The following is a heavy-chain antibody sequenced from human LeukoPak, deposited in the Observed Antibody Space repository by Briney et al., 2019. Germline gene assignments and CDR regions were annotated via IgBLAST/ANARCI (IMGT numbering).Heavy chain of an antibody. J-gene: IGHJ4*02. Sequence: GGSLRLSCAASGFTFSSYMMTWVRQAPGKGLEWVSTISSNGGSTYYADSVKGRFTISRDNSKNTLYLRMSSLRAEDTAVYYCARYCSGSICYSGVDYWGQGTLVPVSS. CDR3: ARYCSGSICYSGVDY. D-gene: IGHD2-15*01. V-gene: IGHV3-23*01. CDR2: ISSNGGST. CDR1: GFTFSSYM.